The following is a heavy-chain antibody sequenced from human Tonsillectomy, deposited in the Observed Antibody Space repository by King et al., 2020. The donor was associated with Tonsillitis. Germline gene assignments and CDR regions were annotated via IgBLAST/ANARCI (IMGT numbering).Heavy chain of an antibody. V-gene: IGHV1-18*01. D-gene: IGHD2-2*01. CDR2: ISAYTGNT. J-gene: IGHJ6*03. CDR1: GYTFTSYG. Sequence: VQLVESGAEVKKPGASVKISCKASGYTFTSYGISGVRQAPGQGLEGMGWISAYTGNTNYAQKLQGRVTMTTDTATNTAYRELRRLRSDDTAVYYCARDYCSTTSSYYSYMDVWGKGTTVTVSS. CDR3: ARDYCSTTSSYYSYMDV.